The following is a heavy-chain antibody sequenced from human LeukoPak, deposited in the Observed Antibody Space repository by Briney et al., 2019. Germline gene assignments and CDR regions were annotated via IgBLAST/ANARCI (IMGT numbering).Heavy chain of an antibody. CDR2: ISNSGSGST. CDR1: GGSVSSYY. J-gene: IGHJ4*02. D-gene: IGHD1-14*01. Sequence: PSETLSLTCAVSGGSVSSYYWNWLRQPPGKGLEWIGYISNSGSGSTKYIPSLESRFTMSVETSKNQFSLKLSSVTAADTAVYYCARWNGERNHFASWGQGTLVTVSS. V-gene: IGHV4-59*02. CDR3: ARWNGERNHFAS.